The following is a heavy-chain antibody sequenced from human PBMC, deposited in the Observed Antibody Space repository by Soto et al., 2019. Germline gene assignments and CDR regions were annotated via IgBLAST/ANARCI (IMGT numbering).Heavy chain of an antibody. J-gene: IGHJ6*02. Sequence: VASVKVCCKASGYTFTGYYMHWVRQAPGQGLEWMGWINPNSGGTNYAQKFQGWVTMTRDTSISTAYMELSRLRSDDTAVYYCARDSGQPFGELPLPHYYYYYGMDVWGQGTTVTVSS. D-gene: IGHD3-10*01. V-gene: IGHV1-2*04. CDR3: ARDSGQPFGELPLPHYYYYYGMDV. CDR1: GYTFTGYY. CDR2: INPNSGGT.